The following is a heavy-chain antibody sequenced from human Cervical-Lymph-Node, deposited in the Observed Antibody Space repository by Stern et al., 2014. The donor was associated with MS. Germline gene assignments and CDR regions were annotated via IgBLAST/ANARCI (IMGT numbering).Heavy chain of an antibody. CDR1: GDSISSYSHY. Sequence: QMHLQESGPGLVKPSETLSLTCAVSGDSISSYSHYWAWIRQPPGKGLEWIGSVYYSGATYYNPSLKSPVTIPVDPPKNPSPLGLNSVTAADTAVYYCAKHACTGAACPFDLWGQGTLVTVSS. J-gene: IGHJ4*02. CDR3: AKHACTGAACPFDL. CDR2: VYYSGAT. D-gene: IGHD2-8*02. V-gene: IGHV4-39*01.